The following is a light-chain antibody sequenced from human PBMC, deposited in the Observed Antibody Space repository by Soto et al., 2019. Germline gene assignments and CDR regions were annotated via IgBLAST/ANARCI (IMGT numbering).Light chain of an antibody. CDR2: DVS. J-gene: IGKJ4*01. CDR3: QQYESYPIT. Sequence: DVQMTKSPSTLCASVGDRVTITCRASQSINNLLAWYQQKPGKAPKFLIYDVSTLESGVPSRFSGSGSGTEFTLTISSLQPEDFATYYCQQYESYPITFGGGTKVDI. V-gene: IGKV1-5*01. CDR1: QSINNL.